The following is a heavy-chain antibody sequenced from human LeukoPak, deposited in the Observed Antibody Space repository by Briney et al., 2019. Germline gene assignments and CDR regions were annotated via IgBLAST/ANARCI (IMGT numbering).Heavy chain of an antibody. D-gene: IGHD4-23*01. CDR2: IASDGSST. CDR1: GFTFSSYW. J-gene: IGHJ4*02. Sequence: GGSLRLSCAASGFTFSSYWMNWVRRAPGKGLVWVSRIASDGSSTTYADSVKGRFSISRDNAKNTLYLQMNSLRVEDTAVYYYARGRPHGNDYWGQGTLVTVSS. V-gene: IGHV3-74*01. CDR3: ARGRPHGNDY.